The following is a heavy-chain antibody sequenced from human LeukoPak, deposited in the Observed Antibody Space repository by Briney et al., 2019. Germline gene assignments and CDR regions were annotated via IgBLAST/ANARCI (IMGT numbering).Heavy chain of an antibody. J-gene: IGHJ3*02. V-gene: IGHV4-34*01. CDR1: GGSFSGYY. CDR2: INHSGST. D-gene: IGHD3/OR15-3a*01. Sequence: SETLSLTCAVYGGSFSGYYWSWMRQPPGKGLEWIGEINHSGSTNYNPSLKSRVAISLDTSKNQFSLKLSSLTAADTSVYYCARGFDLDAFDIWAQGTMVTVSS. CDR3: ARGFDLDAFDI.